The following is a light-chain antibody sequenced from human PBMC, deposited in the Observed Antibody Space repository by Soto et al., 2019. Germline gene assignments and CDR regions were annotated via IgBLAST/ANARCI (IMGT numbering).Light chain of an antibody. Sequence: DIQMTQSPSPLSASVGESVTIPCRAHQNISTYLNWYQHKPGKAPKLLIYGASSLQSGVPSRFSGSGSGTDFTLTISSLQPEDFGTYYCQQSFSTPPTFGQGTKVDIK. CDR2: GAS. V-gene: IGKV1-39*01. CDR3: QQSFSTPPT. CDR1: QNISTY. J-gene: IGKJ1*01.